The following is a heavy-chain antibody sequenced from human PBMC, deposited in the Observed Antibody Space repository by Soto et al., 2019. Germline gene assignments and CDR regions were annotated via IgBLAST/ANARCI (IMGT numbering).Heavy chain of an antibody. CDR1: GFTFSTYS. D-gene: IGHD2-15*01. V-gene: IGHV3-21*01. CDR2: IDPSSVYI. J-gene: IGHJ4*02. Sequence: GGSLRLSCAASGFTFSTYSMHWVRQAPGKGLEWVSSIDPSSVYIFYAASVQGRFTVSRANAQNSFYLQMNSLRAEDTAVYYCAKSVVRGAPDSWGQGT. CDR3: AKSVVRGAPDS.